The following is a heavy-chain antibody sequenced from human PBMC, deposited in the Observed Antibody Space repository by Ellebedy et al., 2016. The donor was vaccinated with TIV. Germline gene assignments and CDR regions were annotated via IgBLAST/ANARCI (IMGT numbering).Heavy chain of an antibody. Sequence: MPSETLSLTCSVSGGSLNNSYWNWIRQPPGRGLEWIGYMFYSGSTNYNPSIKSRVTMSVDSSKNQISLNLRSVTAADTAVYFCARDDGNGYIESWGQGVLVTVSS. J-gene: IGHJ4*02. CDR1: GGSLNNSY. CDR3: ARDDGNGYIES. CDR2: MFYSGST. D-gene: IGHD4-23*01. V-gene: IGHV4-59*01.